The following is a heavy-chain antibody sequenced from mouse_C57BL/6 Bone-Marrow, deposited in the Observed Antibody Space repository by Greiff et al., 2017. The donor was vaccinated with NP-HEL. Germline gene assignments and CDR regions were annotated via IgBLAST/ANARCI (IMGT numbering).Heavy chain of an antibody. CDR3: ARDPYYYGSSYWYFDV. CDR2: IDPNSGGT. Sequence: VQLQQPGAELVKPGASVKLSCKASGYTFTSYWMHWVKQRPGRGLEWIGRIDPNSGGTTYNEKFKSKATLTVDKPSSTAYMQLSSLTSEDSAVYYCARDPYYYGSSYWYFDVWGTGTTVTVSS. CDR1: GYTFTSYW. V-gene: IGHV1-72*01. D-gene: IGHD1-1*01. J-gene: IGHJ1*03.